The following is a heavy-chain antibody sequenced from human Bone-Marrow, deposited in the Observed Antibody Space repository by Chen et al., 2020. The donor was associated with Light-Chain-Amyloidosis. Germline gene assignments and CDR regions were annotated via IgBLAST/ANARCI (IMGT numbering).Heavy chain of an antibody. CDR2: ITTTSKYI. CDR1: GFTFSKYN. CDR3: ARVDYYDNSGNYERMDD. D-gene: IGHD3-22*01. V-gene: IGHV3-21*01. J-gene: IGHJ4*02. Sequence: QLVESGGGLVKPGGSLRLSCSASGFTFSKYNFNWVRQAPGKGLEWVSSITTTSKYIYYRASVKGRFTIYRDNARNSVYLQMNGLRVEDTAVYYCARVDYYDNSGNYERMDDWGQGTRVTVSS.